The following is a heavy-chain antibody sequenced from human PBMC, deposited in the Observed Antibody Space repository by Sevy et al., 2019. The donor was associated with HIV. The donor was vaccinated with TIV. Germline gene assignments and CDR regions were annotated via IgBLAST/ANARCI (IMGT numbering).Heavy chain of an antibody. J-gene: IGHJ5*02. V-gene: IGHV7-4-1*02. CDR1: GYTFTSYA. CDR3: ARLPHNWNYGLNWFDP. Sequence: ASVKVSCKASGYTFTSYAMNWVRQAPGQGLEWMGWINTNTGNPTYAQGFTGRFVFSLDTSVSTAYLQISSLKAEDTAVYYCARLPHNWNYGLNWFDPWGQGTLVTVSS. D-gene: IGHD1-7*01. CDR2: INTNTGNP.